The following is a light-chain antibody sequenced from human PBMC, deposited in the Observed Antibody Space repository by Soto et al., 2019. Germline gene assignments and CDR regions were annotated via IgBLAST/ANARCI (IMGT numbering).Light chain of an antibody. CDR2: EVS. Sequence: QSALTQPASVSGSPGQSITISCTGTSSDVGTYNYVSWYQLHPGKAPKLMVYEVSNRPSGLSNRFSGSKSGNTASLTISGLQAEDEADYHCSSYTSSSTYVFGTRTKATVL. CDR1: SSDVGTYNY. CDR3: SSYTSSSTYV. V-gene: IGLV2-14*01. J-gene: IGLJ1*01.